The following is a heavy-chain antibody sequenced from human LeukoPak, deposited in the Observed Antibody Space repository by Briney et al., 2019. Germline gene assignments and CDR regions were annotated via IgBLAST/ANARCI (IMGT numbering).Heavy chain of an antibody. CDR1: GGSISSGDYY. Sequence: SQTLSLTCTVSGGSISSGDYYWSWIRQPPGKGLEWIGYIYCSGSTNYNPSLKSRVTISVDTSKNQFSLKLSSVTAADTAVYYCARGYDSSVIGYWGQGTLVTVSS. CDR2: IYCSGST. D-gene: IGHD3-22*01. CDR3: ARGYDSSVIGY. V-gene: IGHV4-61*08. J-gene: IGHJ4*02.